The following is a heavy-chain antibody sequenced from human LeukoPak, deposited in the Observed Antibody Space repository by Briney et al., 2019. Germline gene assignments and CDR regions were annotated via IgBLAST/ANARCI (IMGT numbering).Heavy chain of an antibody. CDR2: IYYSGST. Sequence: SETLSLTCTVSGGSISSTSYYWGWIRQPPGKGLEWIGSIYYSGSTYYNPSLKSRVTISVDTSKNQFSLKLSSVTAADTAVYYCARRYCSSTSCWRGAFDIWGQGTMVTVSS. J-gene: IGHJ3*02. CDR1: GGSISSTSYY. CDR3: ARRYCSSTSCWRGAFDI. D-gene: IGHD2-2*01. V-gene: IGHV4-39*01.